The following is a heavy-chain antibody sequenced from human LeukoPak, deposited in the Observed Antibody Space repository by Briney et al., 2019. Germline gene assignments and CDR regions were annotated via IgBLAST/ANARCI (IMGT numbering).Heavy chain of an antibody. D-gene: IGHD3-16*01. CDR1: GLTFSYYS. Sequence: GGSLRLSCAASGLTFSYYSLHWVRQAPGKGLEWVSYISSDYSTIYYADSVKGRFTISRDNAKKSLYLQMNSLRAEDTAVYYCVATRSYGVFDFWGQGTMVTVSS. CDR2: ISSDYSTI. V-gene: IGHV3-48*01. J-gene: IGHJ3*01. CDR3: VATRSYGVFDF.